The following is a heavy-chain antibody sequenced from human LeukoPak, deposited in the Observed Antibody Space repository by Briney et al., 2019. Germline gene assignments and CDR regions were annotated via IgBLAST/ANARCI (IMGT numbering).Heavy chain of an antibody. CDR1: GFTFSSYG. J-gene: IGHJ4*02. V-gene: IGHV3-30*18. Sequence: GGSLRLSCAASGFTFSSYGMHWVRQAPGKGLEWVAVISYDGSNKCYADSVKGRFTISRDNSKNTLYLQMNSLRAEDTAVYYCAKGGGIAAAPPSDYWGQGTLVTVTS. D-gene: IGHD6-13*01. CDR3: AKGGGIAAAPPSDY. CDR2: ISYDGSNK.